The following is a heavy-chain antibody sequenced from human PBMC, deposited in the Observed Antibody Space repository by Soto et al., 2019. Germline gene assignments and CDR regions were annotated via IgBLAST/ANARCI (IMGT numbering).Heavy chain of an antibody. CDR2: IDGSGTTK. V-gene: IGHV3-48*03. J-gene: IGHJ4*02. CDR1: GFTFNDFE. Sequence: EVQLLESGGGLVQPGGSLRLSCGVSGFTFNDFEMNWVRQAPGKGLEWLAYIDGSGTTKKYADSVRGRFTISRDNTNNSLFLQMSSLTAAGTAIYYCARGCGRFNYWGQGNVVSVSS. CDR3: ARGCGRFNY.